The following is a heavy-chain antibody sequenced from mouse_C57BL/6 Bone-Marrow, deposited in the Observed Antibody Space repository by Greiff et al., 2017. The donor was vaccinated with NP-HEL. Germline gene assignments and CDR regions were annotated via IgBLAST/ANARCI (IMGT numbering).Heavy chain of an antibody. J-gene: IGHJ3*01. CDR1: GFTFSDFY. D-gene: IGHD2-1*01. Sequence: DVMLVESGGGLVQSGRSLRLSCATSGFTFSDFYMEWVRQAPGKGLEWIAASRNKANDYTTEYSASVKGRFIVSRDTSQSILYLQMNALRAEDTAIYYCARSTMATAAWFAYWGQGTLVTVSA. CDR2: SRNKANDYTT. V-gene: IGHV7-1*01. CDR3: ARSTMATAAWFAY.